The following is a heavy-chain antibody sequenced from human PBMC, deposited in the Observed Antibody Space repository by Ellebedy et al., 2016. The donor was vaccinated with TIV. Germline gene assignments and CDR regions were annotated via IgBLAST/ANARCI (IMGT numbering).Heavy chain of an antibody. Sequence: GESLKISXAASGFTFSSYAMSWVRQAPGKGLEWVSAISGSGGSTYYADSVKGRFTISRDNSKNTLYLQMNSLRAEDTAVYYCARSKNWGDFDYWGQGTLVTVSS. D-gene: IGHD7-27*01. CDR3: ARSKNWGDFDY. CDR1: GFTFSSYA. V-gene: IGHV3-23*01. J-gene: IGHJ4*02. CDR2: ISGSGGST.